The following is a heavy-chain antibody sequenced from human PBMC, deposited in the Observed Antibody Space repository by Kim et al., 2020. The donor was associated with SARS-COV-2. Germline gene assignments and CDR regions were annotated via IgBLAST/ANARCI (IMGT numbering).Heavy chain of an antibody. CDR2: MYYSGST. Sequence: SETLSLTCTVSGGSISSSSDYWGWIRQPPGKGLEWIGSMYYSGSTYYKPPLKSRVTISVDTSKNQFSLKLSSVTAADTAVYYCARRDYFDHWGQGTLVTVSS. CDR1: GGSISSSSDY. V-gene: IGHV4-39*07. J-gene: IGHJ4*02. CDR3: ARRDYFDH.